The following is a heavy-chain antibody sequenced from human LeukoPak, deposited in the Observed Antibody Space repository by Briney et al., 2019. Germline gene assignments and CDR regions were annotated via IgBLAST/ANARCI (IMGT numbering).Heavy chain of an antibody. CDR3: ASLRREGTVVVRAHDAFDI. CDR1: GGSISSYY. CDR2: IYYSGST. Sequence: PSETLSLTXTVSGGSISSYYWSWIRQPPGKGLEWIGYIYYSGSTNYNPSLKSRVTISVDASKNQFSLKLSSVTAADSAVYYCASLRREGTVVVRAHDAFDIWGQGTMVTVSS. D-gene: IGHD3-22*01. V-gene: IGHV4-59*08. J-gene: IGHJ3*02.